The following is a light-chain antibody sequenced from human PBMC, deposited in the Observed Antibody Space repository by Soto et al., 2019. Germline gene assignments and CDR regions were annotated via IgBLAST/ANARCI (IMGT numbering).Light chain of an antibody. CDR2: AAS. CDR1: QTISSW. Sequence: DIQMTQPPSTLSASVGDRVTITCRASQTISSWLAWYQQKPGKAPKRLIYAASTLQSGVPSRLSGSGSGTEFTLTISSLQPEDFATYYCLQHNTYPWTFGQGTKVDI. CDR3: LQHNTYPWT. J-gene: IGKJ1*01. V-gene: IGKV1-5*01.